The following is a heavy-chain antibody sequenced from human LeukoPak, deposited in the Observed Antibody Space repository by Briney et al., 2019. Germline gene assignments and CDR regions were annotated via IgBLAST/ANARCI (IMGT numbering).Heavy chain of an antibody. V-gene: IGHV3-30*04. CDR3: ASGKYRYGDNWFDP. Sequence: GGSLRLSCTASGFTFGDYAMHWVRQAPGKGLEWVAVISYDGSNKYYADSVKGRFTISRDNPKNTLYLQMNSLRAEDTAVYFCASGKYRYGDNWFDPWGQGTLVTVSS. J-gene: IGHJ5*02. D-gene: IGHD5-18*01. CDR2: ISYDGSNK. CDR1: GFTFGDYA.